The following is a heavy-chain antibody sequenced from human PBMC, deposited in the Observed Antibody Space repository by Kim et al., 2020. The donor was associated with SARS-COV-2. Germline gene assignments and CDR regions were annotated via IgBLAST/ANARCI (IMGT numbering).Heavy chain of an antibody. J-gene: IGHJ4*02. V-gene: IGHV3-30*18. CDR2: ISYDGSNK. Sequence: GGSLRLSCAASGFTFSSYGMHWVRQAPGKGLEWVAVISYDGSNKYYADSVKGRFTISRDNSKNTLYLQMNSLRAEDTAVYYCAKDRDEAPAKYHGSVNPYYFDYWGQGTLVTVSS. CDR1: GFTFSSYG. CDR3: AKDRDEAPAKYHGSVNPYYFDY. D-gene: IGHD3-10*01.